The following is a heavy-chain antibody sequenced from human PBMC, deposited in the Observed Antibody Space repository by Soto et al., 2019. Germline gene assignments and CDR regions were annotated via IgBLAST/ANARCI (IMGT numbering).Heavy chain of an antibody. CDR1: GYTFTSYG. CDR2: INIYSGDA. Sequence: QVRLEQSGPEVKKTGASVKVSCKASGYTFTSYGIRWVRQAPGQGLEWMGWINIYSGDANYAQRLQDRVTMTRDTSTNTVYMEMRSLRSDDTAVYYCARALYYYDNSGLAYWGQGTLVTVSS. D-gene: IGHD3-22*01. V-gene: IGHV1-18*01. CDR3: ARALYYYDNSGLAY. J-gene: IGHJ4*02.